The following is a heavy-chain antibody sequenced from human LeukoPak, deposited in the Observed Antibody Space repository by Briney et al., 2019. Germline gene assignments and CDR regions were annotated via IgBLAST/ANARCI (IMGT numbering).Heavy chain of an antibody. CDR1: GGSISSGGYY. D-gene: IGHD3-10*01. CDR3: ARGEYYGSGSYYPGDY. Sequence: PSETLSLTCTVSGGSISSGGYYWSWIRQHPGKGLEWIGYIHNSGSTYYNPSLKSPVSISVDTSKSHFSLRLSSVTAADTAVYYRARGEYYGSGSYYPGDYWGQGTLVTVSS. V-gene: IGHV4-31*01. J-gene: IGHJ4*02. CDR2: IHNSGST.